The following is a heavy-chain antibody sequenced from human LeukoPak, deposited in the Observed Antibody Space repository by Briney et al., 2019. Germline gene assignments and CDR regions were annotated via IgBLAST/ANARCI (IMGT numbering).Heavy chain of an antibody. Sequence: GGSLRLSCAASGFTFSSYSMNWVRQAPGKGLEWVSSISSSSTYIYYADSVKGRFTISRDKAKNSLYLQMNSLRAEDTAVYYCARGRLLSYYFDYWGQGTLVTVSS. D-gene: IGHD2-2*01. CDR3: ARGRLLSYYFDY. CDR2: ISSSSTYI. V-gene: IGHV3-21*06. J-gene: IGHJ4*02. CDR1: GFTFSSYS.